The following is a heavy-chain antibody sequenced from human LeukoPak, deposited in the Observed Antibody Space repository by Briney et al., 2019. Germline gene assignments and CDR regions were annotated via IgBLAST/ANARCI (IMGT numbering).Heavy chain of an antibody. V-gene: IGHV1-2*02. CDR2: ISPNSGGT. CDR3: ARGGLRGYYLDF. J-gene: IGHJ4*02. CDR1: GYTLTGYY. D-gene: IGHD6-25*01. Sequence: ASVKVSCTASGYTLTGYYLHWVRQAPGQGLEWMGWISPNSGGTNYAQKFQGRVTMTRDTSISTAYMDLSRLRSDDTAVYYCARGGLRGYYLDFWGQGTLVTVSS.